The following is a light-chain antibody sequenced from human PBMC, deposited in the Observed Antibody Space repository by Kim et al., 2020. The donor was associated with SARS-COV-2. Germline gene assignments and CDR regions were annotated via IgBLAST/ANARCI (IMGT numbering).Light chain of an antibody. V-gene: IGLV3-1*01. CDR2: QDS. CDR3: QAWGCRTAV. Sequence: VSPGQTSPLPCSGAKFLDKYLCLYQQNPGQSPVLVIYQDSKRPSGIPHRFSGSNSGNTATLTLSGTQTIDDADYSCQAWGCRTAVFGGGTQLTVL. J-gene: IGLJ3*02. CDR1: KFLDKY.